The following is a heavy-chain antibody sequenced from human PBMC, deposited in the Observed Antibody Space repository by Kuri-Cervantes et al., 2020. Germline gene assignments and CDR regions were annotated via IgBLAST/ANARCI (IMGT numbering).Heavy chain of an antibody. CDR2: MNPNSGNT. CDR3: AREAGVKVRGVIIPRYFDL. D-gene: IGHD3-10*01. CDR1: VYTYTSYD. V-gene: IGHV1-8*01. Sequence: ASVKVSCKASVYTYTSYDINWVRQATGQGLEWLGWMNPNSGNTGYAQKFQGRVTMTRNNSIRTAYLELSSLRSEDTAVYYCAREAGVKVRGVIIPRYFDLWGRGTLVTVSS. J-gene: IGHJ2*01.